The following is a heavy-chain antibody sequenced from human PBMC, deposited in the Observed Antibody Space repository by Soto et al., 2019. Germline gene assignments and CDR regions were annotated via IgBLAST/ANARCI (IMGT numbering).Heavy chain of an antibody. V-gene: IGHV3-23*01. CDR1: GFTFSSYA. D-gene: IGHD6-13*01. CDR3: AKRLAQVSWQGNY. Sequence: GGSLRLSCAASGFTFSSYAMSWVRQAPGKGLEWVSAISGSGGSTCYADSVKGRFTISRDNSKNTLYLQMNSLRAEDTAVYYCAKRLAQVSWQGNYWGQGTLVTVSS. CDR2: ISGSGGST. J-gene: IGHJ4*02.